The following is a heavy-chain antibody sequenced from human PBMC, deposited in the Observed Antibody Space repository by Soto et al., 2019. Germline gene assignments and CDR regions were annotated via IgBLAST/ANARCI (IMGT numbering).Heavy chain of an antibody. J-gene: IGHJ5*02. CDR1: GGSISSYY. CDR3: ARVRSYYDILTDPYPRFDP. V-gene: IGHV4-59*01. Sequence: QVQLQESGPGLVKPSETLSLTCTVSGGSISSYYWSWIRQPPGKGLEWIGYIYYSGSTNYNPSLTSRVTLSVDTSKNQFSVKLSSVTAADTAVYYCARVRSYYDILTDPYPRFDPWGQGTLVTVSS. D-gene: IGHD3-9*01. CDR2: IYYSGST.